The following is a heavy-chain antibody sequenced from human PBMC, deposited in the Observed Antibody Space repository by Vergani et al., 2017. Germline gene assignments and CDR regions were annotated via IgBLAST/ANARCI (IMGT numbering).Heavy chain of an antibody. Sequence: EVQLVESGGGLVQPGESLKLSCAASGFSVSNTYMSWVRQVPEKGLEWVSVLYGGGGAHYADSVKGRFTISRDNAKNSLFLEMNSLRFEDTAVYFCTKGSVYYHDSAGHGYDPYTGFDLWGQGTLVTVSS. V-gene: IGHV3-66*02. CDR3: TKGSVYYHDSAGHGYDPYTGFDL. CDR1: GFSVSNTY. CDR2: LYGGGGA. D-gene: IGHD5-12*01. J-gene: IGHJ3*01.